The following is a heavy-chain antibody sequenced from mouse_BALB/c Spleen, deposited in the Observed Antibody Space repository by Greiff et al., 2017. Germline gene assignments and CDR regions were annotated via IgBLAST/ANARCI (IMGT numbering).Heavy chain of an antibody. D-gene: IGHD2-14*01. CDR3: TRGYGGPWFAY. V-gene: IGHV6-6*02. Sequence: EVKVVESGGGLVQPGGSMKLSCVASGFTFSNYWMNWVRQSPEKGLEWVAEIRLKSNNYATHYAESVKGRFTISRDDSKSSVYLQMNNLRAEDTGIYYCTRGYGGPWFAYWGQGTLVTVSA. J-gene: IGHJ3*01. CDR2: IRLKSNNYAT. CDR1: GFTFSNYW.